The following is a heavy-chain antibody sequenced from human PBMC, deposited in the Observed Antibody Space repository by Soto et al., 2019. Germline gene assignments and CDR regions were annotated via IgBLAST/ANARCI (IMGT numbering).Heavy chain of an antibody. Sequence: SETLSLTCAVYGGSFSGYYWSWIRQPPGKGLEWIGEINHSGSTNYNPSLKSRVTISVDTSKNQFSLKLSSVTAADTAVYYCASGLRTGTMFCPFDYWGHVTLVPVSS. V-gene: IGHV4-34*01. CDR2: INHSGST. D-gene: IGHD1-1*01. J-gene: IGHJ5*01. CDR3: ASGLRTGTMFCPFDY. CDR1: GGSFSGYY.